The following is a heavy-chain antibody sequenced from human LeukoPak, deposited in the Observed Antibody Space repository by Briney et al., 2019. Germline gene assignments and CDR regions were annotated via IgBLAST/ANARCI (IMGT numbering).Heavy chain of an antibody. Sequence: GGSLRLSCAASGFTFSSYSMSWVRQVPGKGLEWVSSISSSSSYIYYADSVKGRFTISRDNAKNSLYLQMNSLRAEDTAVYYCASFGYYYDSSGYYRDYWGQGTLVTVSS. D-gene: IGHD3-22*01. J-gene: IGHJ4*02. CDR1: GFTFSSYS. CDR3: ASFGYYYDSSGYYRDY. V-gene: IGHV3-21*01. CDR2: ISSSSSYI.